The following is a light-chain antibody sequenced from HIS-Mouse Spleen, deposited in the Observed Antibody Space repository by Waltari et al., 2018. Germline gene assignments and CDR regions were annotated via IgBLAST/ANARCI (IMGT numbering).Light chain of an antibody. V-gene: IGLV3-25*03. J-gene: IGLJ3*02. Sequence: SYELTQPPSVSVSPGQTARITCSGDALPKQYAYGYQQKPGQAPVRVIYKDSERPSGIPERFSGSSSGTTVTLTISGVQAEDEADYYCQSADSSGTYWVFGGGTKLTVL. CDR1: ALPKQY. CDR2: KDS. CDR3: QSADSSGTYWV.